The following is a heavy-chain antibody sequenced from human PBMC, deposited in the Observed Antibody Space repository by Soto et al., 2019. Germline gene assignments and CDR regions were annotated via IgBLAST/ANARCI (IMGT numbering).Heavy chain of an antibody. CDR3: AREENCSDGICYSEYFQR. V-gene: IGHV1-46*01. CDR1: GYIFTAYS. D-gene: IGHD2-15*01. J-gene: IGHJ1*01. CDR2: VNPSGGST. Sequence: ASVKVSCKASGYIFTAYSMHWVRQAPGQGLEWMGVVNPSGGSTNYAQKFQGRITMTRDTSTSTVYMDLSSLTSEDAAVYYCAREENCSDGICYSEYFQRWGQGTLVTVSS.